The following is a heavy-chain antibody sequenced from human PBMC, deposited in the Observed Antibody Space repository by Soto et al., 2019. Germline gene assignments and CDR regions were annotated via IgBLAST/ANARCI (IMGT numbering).Heavy chain of an antibody. CDR2: VSGYDGNT. D-gene: IGHD3-3*01. CDR3: ARSDHYDFWSGYQTWVYFDY. CDR1: GYRFSSYG. Sequence: ASVKVSCKASGYRFSSYGINWVRQAPGQGLEWVGCVSGYDGNTKYAQKFQGRVTMTRDTSTSTVYMELSSLRSDDTAAYYCARSDHYDFWSGYQTWVYFDYWGQGTLVTVSS. J-gene: IGHJ4*02. V-gene: IGHV1-18*01.